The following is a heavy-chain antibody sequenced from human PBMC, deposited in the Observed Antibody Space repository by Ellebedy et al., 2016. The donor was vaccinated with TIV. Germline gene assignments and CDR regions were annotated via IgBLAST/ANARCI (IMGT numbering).Heavy chain of an antibody. V-gene: IGHV1-3*01. CDR1: GYTFIDYG. Sequence: AASVKVSCKSSGYTFIDYGVTWVRQAPGQGLDWMGWINAGNGNTKYSQKFQGRVTITRDTSASTAYMALSSLRSEDTAVYYCARGGTYYYDSSGYPLDYWGQGTLVTVSS. J-gene: IGHJ4*02. D-gene: IGHD3-22*01. CDR2: INAGNGNT. CDR3: ARGGTYYYDSSGYPLDY.